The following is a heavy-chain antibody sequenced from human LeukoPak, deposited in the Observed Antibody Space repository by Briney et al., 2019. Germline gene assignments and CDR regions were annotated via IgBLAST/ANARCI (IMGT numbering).Heavy chain of an antibody. CDR1: GFTFSSYA. Sequence: PGGSLRLSCAASGFTFSSYAMSWVRQAPGKGLEWVSAISGSGGSTYYADSVKGRFTISRDNSKNTLYLQMNSLRAEDTAVYYCAKDHPITIFGVVTPWEYFDLWGRGTLVTVSS. J-gene: IGHJ2*01. CDR2: ISGSGGST. CDR3: AKDHPITIFGVVTPWEYFDL. V-gene: IGHV3-23*01. D-gene: IGHD3-3*01.